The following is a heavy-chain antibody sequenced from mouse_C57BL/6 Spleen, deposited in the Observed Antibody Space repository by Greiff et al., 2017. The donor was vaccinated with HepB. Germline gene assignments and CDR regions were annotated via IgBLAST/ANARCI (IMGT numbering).Heavy chain of an antibody. Sequence: EVMLVESGGGLVQPGGSLKLSCAASGFTFSDYYMYWVRQTPEKRLEWVAYISNGGGSTYYPDTVKGRFTISRDNAKNTLYLQMSRLKSEDTAMYYWARHGFYGSSYWYFDVWGTGTTVTVSS. D-gene: IGHD1-1*01. CDR2: ISNGGGST. CDR3: ARHGFYGSSYWYFDV. CDR1: GFTFSDYY. V-gene: IGHV5-12*01. J-gene: IGHJ1*03.